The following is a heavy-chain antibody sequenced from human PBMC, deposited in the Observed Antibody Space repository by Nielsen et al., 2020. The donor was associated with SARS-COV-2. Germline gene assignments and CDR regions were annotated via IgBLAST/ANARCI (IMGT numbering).Heavy chain of an antibody. CDR2: ISGSGGST. CDR3: AKAIVPYITMVRGVDY. J-gene: IGHJ4*02. D-gene: IGHD3-10*01. Sequence: GGSLRLSCAASGFTFSSYAMSWVRQAPGKGLEWVSAISGSGGSTYYADSVKGRFTISRDNSKNTLYLQMNSLRAEDTAVYYCAKAIVPYITMVRGVDYWGQGTLVTVSS. CDR1: GFTFSSYA. V-gene: IGHV3-23*01.